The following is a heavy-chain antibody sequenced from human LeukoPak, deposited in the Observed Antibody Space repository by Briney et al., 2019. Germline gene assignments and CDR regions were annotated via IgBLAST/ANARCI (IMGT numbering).Heavy chain of an antibody. D-gene: IGHD6-19*01. CDR1: GFTFSSYS. Sequence: GGPLRLSCAASGFTFSSYSMNWVRQAPGEGLEWVSSISSSSSYIYYADSVKGRFTISRDNAKNSLYLQMNSLRAEDTAVYYCARDPARYSSGWADYWGQGTLVTVSS. V-gene: IGHV3-21*01. CDR3: ARDPARYSSGWADY. CDR2: ISSSSSYI. J-gene: IGHJ4*02.